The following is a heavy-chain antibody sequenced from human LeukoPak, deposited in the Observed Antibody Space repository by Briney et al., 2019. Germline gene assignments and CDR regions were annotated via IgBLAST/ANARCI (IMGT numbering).Heavy chain of an antibody. CDR3: ARDYGGNSGALDAFDI. CDR2: MNPNSGNV. Sequence: ASVKVSCKASGYTFTSYDINWVRQATGQGLEWMGWMNPNSGNVGYAQKFQGRVTITRNTSISTAYMELSSLRSEDTAVYYCARDYGGNSGALDAFDIWGQGTMVTVSS. J-gene: IGHJ3*02. CDR1: GYTFTSYD. D-gene: IGHD4-23*01. V-gene: IGHV1-8*01.